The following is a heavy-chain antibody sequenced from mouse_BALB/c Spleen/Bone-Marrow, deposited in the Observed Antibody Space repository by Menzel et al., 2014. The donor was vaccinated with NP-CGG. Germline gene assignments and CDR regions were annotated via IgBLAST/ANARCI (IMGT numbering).Heavy chain of an antibody. V-gene: IGHV1S137*01. J-gene: IGHJ4*01. CDR1: GYTFTDYA. CDR3: ARSGRYGAYYAMDY. Sequence: VQLQQSGAELVRPGVSVKISCKGSGYTFTDYAMHWVKQSHAKSLEWIGVISTYYGDASYNQKFKGKATMTVGKSSSTAYMELARLTSEDSAIYYCARSGRYGAYYAMDYWGQGTSVTVSS. D-gene: IGHD2-14*01. CDR2: ISTYYGDA.